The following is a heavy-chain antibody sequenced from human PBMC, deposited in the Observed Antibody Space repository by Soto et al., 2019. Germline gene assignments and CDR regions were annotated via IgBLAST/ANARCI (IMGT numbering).Heavy chain of an antibody. CDR1: GYSISSGYY. Sequence: SETLSLTCGVSGYSISSGYYWGWIRQPPGKGLEWIGSMYHDSGSSYYNPSLRSRVTISVDTSKNQFSLKVSGVSAADTAVYYCATSQKGYNWNYFDHWGQGALVTVSS. J-gene: IGHJ4*02. D-gene: IGHD1-20*01. V-gene: IGHV4-38-2*01. CDR3: ATSQKGYNWNYFDH. CDR2: MYHDSGSS.